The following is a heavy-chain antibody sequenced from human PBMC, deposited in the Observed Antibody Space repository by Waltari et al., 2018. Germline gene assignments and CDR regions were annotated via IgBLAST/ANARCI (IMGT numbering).Heavy chain of an antibody. CDR2: IYRSGTT. J-gene: IGHJ4*02. D-gene: IGHD4-4*01. Sequence: QVQLQESGPGLVRPSEILSLTCGVSGYSISSGYYWGWIRQPPGKGLEWIGSIYRSGTTYYNPSLESRVTMSVYTSKNQFSLKMSPVTAADTAVYYCTRRYTRRDYSPFDFWGQGTLVTVSS. V-gene: IGHV4-38-2*01. CDR1: GYSISSGYY. CDR3: TRRYTRRDYSPFDF.